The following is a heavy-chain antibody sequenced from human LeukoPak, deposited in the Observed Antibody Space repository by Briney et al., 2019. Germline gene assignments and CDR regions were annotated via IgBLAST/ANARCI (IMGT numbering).Heavy chain of an antibody. CDR2: IWYDGSNK. V-gene: IGHV3-33*01. J-gene: IGHJ5*02. Sequence: GGSLRLSCAASGFTFGSYGMHWVRQAPGKGLEWVAVIWYDGSNKYYADSVKGRFTISRDNSKNTLYLQMNSLRAEDTAVYYCARDRAAAGLNWLDPWGQGTLVTVSS. CDR3: ARDRAAAGLNWLDP. D-gene: IGHD6-13*01. CDR1: GFTFGSYG.